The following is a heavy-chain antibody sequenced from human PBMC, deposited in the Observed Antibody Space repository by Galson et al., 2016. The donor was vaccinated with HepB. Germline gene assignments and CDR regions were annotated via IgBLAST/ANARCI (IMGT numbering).Heavy chain of an antibody. D-gene: IGHD6-13*01. CDR3: AREIEGVAAAGAFGGY. CDR2: IIPVLDTT. Sequence: SVKVSCKASGDAFRNYAINWVRRAPGQGLEWMGVIIPVLDTTNYAQKFQGRLTITADESTSTSYMELNSLRSEDTAVYYCAREIEGVAAAGAFGGYWGQGTLVTVSS. CDR1: GDAFRNYA. J-gene: IGHJ4*02. V-gene: IGHV1-69*13.